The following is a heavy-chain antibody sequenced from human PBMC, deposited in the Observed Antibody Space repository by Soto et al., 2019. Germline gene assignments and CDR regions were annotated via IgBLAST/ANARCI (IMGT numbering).Heavy chain of an antibody. D-gene: IGHD2-8*01. CDR2: VSLTGDRT. J-gene: IGHJ4*02. Sequence: GGSLRLSCVASRFDFSSYEMSWVRQAAGKGLEWVSRVSLTGDRTNYAGSVKGRFTVSRDNFKNVLYLEMDSLRPDDTAIYYCARGGGYCTPTSCAIDSWGRGTPVTVSS. CDR1: RFDFSSYE. CDR3: ARGGGYCTPTSCAIDS. V-gene: IGHV3-23*01.